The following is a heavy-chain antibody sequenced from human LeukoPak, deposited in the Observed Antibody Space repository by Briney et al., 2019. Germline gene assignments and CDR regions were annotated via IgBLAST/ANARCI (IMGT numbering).Heavy chain of an antibody. CDR2: INHSGST. V-gene: IGHV4-34*01. CDR3: ARRGDGYNPDY. CDR1: GGSFSGYY. D-gene: IGHD5-24*01. J-gene: IGHJ4*02. Sequence: SETLSLTCAVYGGSFSGYYWSWIRQPPGKGLEWIGEINHSGSTNYNPSLKSRVTISVDTSKNQFSLNLSSVTAADTAVYYCARRGDGYNPDYWGQGTLVTVSS.